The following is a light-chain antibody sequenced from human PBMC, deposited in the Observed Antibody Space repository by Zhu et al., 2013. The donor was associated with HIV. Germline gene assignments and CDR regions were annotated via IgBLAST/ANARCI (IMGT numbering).Light chain of an antibody. V-gene: IGLV2-23*02. CDR2: GVT. CDR3: CSYAGSNNLV. CDR1: SSDIGNYKF. J-gene: IGLJ3*02. Sequence: QSGLTQPASVSGSPGRSITVSCTGTSSDIGNYKFVSWYQKHPDRAPKLLIFGVTRRPSGVSNRFSGSKSGNTASLTISGLQNEDEADYFCCSYAGSNNLVFGGGTKLTV.